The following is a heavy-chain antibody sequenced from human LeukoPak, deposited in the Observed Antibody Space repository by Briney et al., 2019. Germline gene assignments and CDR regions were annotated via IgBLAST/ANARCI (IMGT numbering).Heavy chain of an antibody. CDR1: GYTFTSYD. CDR3: ARVAAAGTLYRKDFDY. CDR2: MNPNSGNT. Sequence: ASVKVSCTASGYTFTSYDINWVRQATGQGLEWMGWMNPNSGNTGYAQKFQGRVTITRNTSISTAYMELSSLRSEDTAVYYCARVAAAGTLYRKDFDYWGQGTLVTVSS. J-gene: IGHJ4*02. D-gene: IGHD6-13*01. V-gene: IGHV1-8*03.